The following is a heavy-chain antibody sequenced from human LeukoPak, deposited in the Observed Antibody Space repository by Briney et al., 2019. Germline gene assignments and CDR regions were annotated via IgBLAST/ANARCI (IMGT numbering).Heavy chain of an antibody. CDR3: ARQVGATLYFDY. Sequence: PGESLKISFKGSGYTFTSYWIGWVRQMPGKGLEWMGIIHPGDSATRYSPSFQGQVTISADKSISTAYLQWSSLKASDTAMYYCARQVGATLYFDYWGQGTLVTVSS. CDR2: IHPGDSAT. J-gene: IGHJ4*02. CDR1: GYTFTSYW. V-gene: IGHV5-51*01. D-gene: IGHD1-26*01.